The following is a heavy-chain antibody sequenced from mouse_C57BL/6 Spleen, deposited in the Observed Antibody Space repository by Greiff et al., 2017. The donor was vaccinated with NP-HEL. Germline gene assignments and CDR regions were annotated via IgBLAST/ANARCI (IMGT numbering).Heavy chain of an antibody. CDR2: ISSGGDYI. V-gene: IGHV5-9-1*02. CDR1: GFNFSSYA. Sequence: EVNVVESGAGLVKPGGSLKLSCAASGFNFSSYAMSWVRQTPEKRLEWVAYISSGGDYIYYADTVKGRFNISRDNARNTLYLQMSSLKSEDTAIYYCTREGEYSNYGFAYWGQGTLVTGSA. CDR3: TREGEYSNYGFAY. J-gene: IGHJ3*01. D-gene: IGHD2-5*01.